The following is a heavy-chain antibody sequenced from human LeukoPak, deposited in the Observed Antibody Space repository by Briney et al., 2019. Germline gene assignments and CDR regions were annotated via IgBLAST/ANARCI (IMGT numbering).Heavy chain of an antibody. V-gene: IGHV4-59*12. D-gene: IGHD4/OR15-4a*01. CDR1: GGSISSYY. CDR2: IYHSGST. Sequence: SETLSLTCTVSGGSISSYYWSWIRQPPGKGLEWIGSIYHSGSTYYNPSLKSRVTISVDRSKNQFSLKLSSVTAADTAVYYCARDGPGAAQDAFDIWGQGTMVTVSS. J-gene: IGHJ3*02. CDR3: ARDGPGAAQDAFDI.